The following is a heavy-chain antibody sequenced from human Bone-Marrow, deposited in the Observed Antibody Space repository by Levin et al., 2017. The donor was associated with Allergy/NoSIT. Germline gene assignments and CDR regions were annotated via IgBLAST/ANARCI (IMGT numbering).Heavy chain of an antibody. V-gene: IGHV3-9*01. CDR3: VKSLNTMTIHDGFDF. CDR1: KFMFDDYG. D-gene: IGHD1/OR15-1a*01. Sequence: PGGSLRLSCATSKFMFDDYGMYWVRQAPGKGLEWVSGISWNSGKTHYADSVKGRFVISRDNAKNSLYLQMNSLRTEDTALYYCVKSLNTMTIHDGFDFWGQGTMVTVSA. J-gene: IGHJ3*01. CDR2: ISWNSGKT.